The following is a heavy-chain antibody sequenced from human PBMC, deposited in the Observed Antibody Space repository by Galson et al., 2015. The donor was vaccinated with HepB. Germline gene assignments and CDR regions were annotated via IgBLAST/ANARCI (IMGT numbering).Heavy chain of an antibody. D-gene: IGHD6-19*01. Sequence: LSLTCAVSGGSVSSNNWWSWVRQSPGKGLECIGEIYHGGSTSYNPSLKSRVTISVDKSKNQFSLKLSSVTAADTAVYYCARFREGGGWLDYWGQGILVTVSS. J-gene: IGHJ4*02. CDR2: IYHGGST. CDR3: ARFREGGGWLDY. V-gene: IGHV4-4*02. CDR1: GGSVSSNNW.